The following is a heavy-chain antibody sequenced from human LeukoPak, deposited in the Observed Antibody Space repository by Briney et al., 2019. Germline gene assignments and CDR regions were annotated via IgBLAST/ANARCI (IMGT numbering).Heavy chain of an antibody. J-gene: IGHJ4*02. V-gene: IGHV4-34*01. Sequence: PSETLSLTRAVYGGSFSGYYWSWLRQPPGKGLEWIGEINHSGSTNYNPSLKSRVTISVDTSKNQSSLKLRSVTAADTAVYYCARRYDYDSSGYYYFDNWGQGTLVTVSS. CDR3: ARRYDYDSSGYYYFDN. CDR1: GGSFSGYY. CDR2: INHSGST. D-gene: IGHD3-22*01.